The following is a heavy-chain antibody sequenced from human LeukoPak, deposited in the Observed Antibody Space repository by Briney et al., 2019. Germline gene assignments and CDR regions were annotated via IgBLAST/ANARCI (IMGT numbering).Heavy chain of an antibody. V-gene: IGHV4-4*07. D-gene: IGHD2-2*01. Sequence: PSETLSLTCTVSGGSFSSYYWSWIRQPAGKGLDWIGRIYNSGGTNYNPSLESRVTMSVDTSKNQFSLKLGSVTAADTAVYYCARAHCTATSCHHFDYWGQGALVTVSS. J-gene: IGHJ4*02. CDR1: GGSFSSYY. CDR3: ARAHCTATSCHHFDY. CDR2: IYNSGGT.